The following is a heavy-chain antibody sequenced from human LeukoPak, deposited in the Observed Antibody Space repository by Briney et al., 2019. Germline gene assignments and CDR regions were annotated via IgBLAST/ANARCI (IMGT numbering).Heavy chain of an antibody. V-gene: IGHV1-69*05. CDR2: IISISGSP. CDR3: AGDFQAARLHMFEF. CDR1: GGTFSVST. Sequence: ASVKVSCKVSGGTFSVSTLSWVRQVPGQGLEWMGGIISISGSPNYAQRFQGRVTFTTDEFTSTAYMELRSLTSEDTAVYYCAGDFQAARLHMFEFWGQGSLVTVSS. J-gene: IGHJ4*02. D-gene: IGHD6-6*01.